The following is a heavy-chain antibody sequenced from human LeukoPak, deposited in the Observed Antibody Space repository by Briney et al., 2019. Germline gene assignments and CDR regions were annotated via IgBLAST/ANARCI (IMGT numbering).Heavy chain of an antibody. CDR1: GFTFSSYA. D-gene: IGHD2-2*01. Sequence: GGSLRLSCSASGFTFSSYAMHWVRQAPGKGLEYVSAISSNGGSTYYADSVKGRFTISRDNAKNTVYLQMNNLRAEDTAVYYCVSFYETYWGRGTLVTVSS. CDR2: ISSNGGST. J-gene: IGHJ4*02. CDR3: VSFYETY. V-gene: IGHV3-64D*06.